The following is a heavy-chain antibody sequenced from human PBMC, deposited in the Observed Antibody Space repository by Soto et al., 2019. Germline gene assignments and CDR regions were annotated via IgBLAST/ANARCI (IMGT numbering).Heavy chain of an antibody. J-gene: IGHJ4*02. V-gene: IGHV3-7*04. Sequence: EVHLVESGGGLVQTGGSLRLACAISESTVRRDGMNWVRQAPGKGLEWVAHTNQDGSEKYYVDSVKGRFTITRDNAKNTLYLQMNSLRVGDTAMYYCSGGVGDAFWGQGTLVTVSS. CDR3: SGGVGDAF. D-gene: IGHD1-26*01. CDR1: ESTVRRDG. CDR2: TNQDGSEK.